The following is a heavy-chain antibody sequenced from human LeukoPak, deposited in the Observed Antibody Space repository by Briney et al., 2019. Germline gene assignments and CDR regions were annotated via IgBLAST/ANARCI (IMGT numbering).Heavy chain of an antibody. V-gene: IGHV4-4*07. J-gene: IGHJ6*02. Sequence: SETLSLTCSVSGGSISSYFWSWIRQPAGKGLEWIGRISSSGSINYNPSLRSRLTMSVDTSKNQFSLKLSSVTAADTAVYYCARETYYYGMDVWGQGTTVTVSS. CDR2: ISSSGSI. CDR1: GGSISSYF. CDR3: ARETYYYGMDV.